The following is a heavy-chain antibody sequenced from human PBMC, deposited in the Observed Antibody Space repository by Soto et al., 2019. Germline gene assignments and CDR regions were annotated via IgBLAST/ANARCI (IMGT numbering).Heavy chain of an antibody. J-gene: IGHJ4*02. CDR1: GGSISSGGYY. V-gene: IGHV4-31*03. Sequence: QVQLQESGPGLVKPSQTLSLTCTVSGGSISSGGYYWSWIRQHPGKGLEWIGYIYYSGSTYYNPSLKSRVTISVDTSKNQFSLKLTSVTAADTAVYYCAAMIVVVPAALSIDYWGQGTLVTVSS. CDR3: AAMIVVVPAALSIDY. D-gene: IGHD2-2*01. CDR2: IYYSGST.